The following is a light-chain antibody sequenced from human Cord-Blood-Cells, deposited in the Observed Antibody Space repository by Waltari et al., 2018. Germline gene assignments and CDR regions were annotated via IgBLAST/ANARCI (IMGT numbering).Light chain of an antibody. V-gene: IGKV3-11*01. CDR1: QSVSSY. CDR3: QQRSNWPPVT. Sequence: LVLTQSPATLSLPPGTGATLPCRASQSVSSYLAWYQQTPGQAPRLLIYDASNRATGIPAKFSGSGSGTDVTLTISSLEPEDFAVYYCQQRSNWPPVTFGPGTKVDIK. CDR2: DAS. J-gene: IGKJ3*01.